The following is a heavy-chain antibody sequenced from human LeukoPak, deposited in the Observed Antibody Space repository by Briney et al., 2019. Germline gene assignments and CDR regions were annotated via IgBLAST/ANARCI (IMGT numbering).Heavy chain of an antibody. CDR1: GYTFTSYD. V-gene: IGHV1-8*01. CDR3: AREGSGNDGMDV. J-gene: IGHJ6*02. Sequence: GASVKVSCKASGYTFTSYDINWVRQATGQGLEWMGWMIPDSGNAGYAQKFQGRVTMTRNTSICTAYMELTSLRSEDTAVYYCAREGSGNDGMDVWGQGTTVTVSS. CDR2: MIPDSGNA. D-gene: IGHD3-10*01.